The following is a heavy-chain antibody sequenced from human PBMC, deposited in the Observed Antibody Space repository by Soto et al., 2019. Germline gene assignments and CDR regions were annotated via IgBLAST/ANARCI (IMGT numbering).Heavy chain of an antibody. Sequence: ASVKVSCKASGYTFTSYAMHWVRQAPGQRLEWMGWINAGNGNTKYSQKFQGRVTITRDTSASTAYMELSSLRSEDTAVYYCARENLSRISAARHDPLDISSQGTRV. D-gene: IGHD2-15*01. CDR3: ARENLSRISAARHDPLDI. J-gene: IGHJ3*02. CDR1: GYTFTSYA. V-gene: IGHV1-3*01. CDR2: INAGNGNT.